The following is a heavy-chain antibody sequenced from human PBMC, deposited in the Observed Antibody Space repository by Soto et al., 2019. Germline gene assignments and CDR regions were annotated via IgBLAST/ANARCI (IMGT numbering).Heavy chain of an antibody. CDR1: GGSISSGGYY. V-gene: IGHV4-31*03. Sequence: SETLSLTCTVSGGSISSGGYYWSWIRQHPGKGLEWIGYIYYSGSTYYNPSLKSRVTISVDTSKNQFSLKLSSVTAADTAVYYCARVRCGSDCYSDAHGPQYDCWGQGTLVTVSS. J-gene: IGHJ4*02. CDR3: ARVRCGSDCYSDAHGPQYDC. CDR2: IYYSGST. D-gene: IGHD2-21*02.